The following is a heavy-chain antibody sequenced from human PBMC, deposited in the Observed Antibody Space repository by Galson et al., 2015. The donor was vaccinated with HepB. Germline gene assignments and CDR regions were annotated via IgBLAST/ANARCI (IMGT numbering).Heavy chain of an antibody. CDR2: IDWDDDK. D-gene: IGHD6-13*01. Sequence: PALVKPPQTLTLTCTFSGFSLSTSGMCVSWIRQPPGKALEWLARIDWDDDKYYSTSLKTRLTISKDTSKNQVVLTMTNMDPVDTATYYCARILLKQQLYYFDYWGQGTLVTVSS. CDR1: GFSLSTSGMC. V-gene: IGHV2-70*11. J-gene: IGHJ4*02. CDR3: ARILLKQQLYYFDY.